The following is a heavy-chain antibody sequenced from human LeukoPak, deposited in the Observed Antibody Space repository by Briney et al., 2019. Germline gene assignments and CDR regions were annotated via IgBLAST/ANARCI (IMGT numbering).Heavy chain of an antibody. V-gene: IGHV1-18*01. D-gene: IGHD3-22*01. CDR1: GYTFTSYG. J-gene: IGHJ4*02. CDR2: ISAYNGYT. Sequence: ASVKVSCKASGYTFTSYGISWVRQAPGQGFEWMGWISAYNGYTRYAQKVQGRVTMTTDTSTSTAYMELRSLRSDDTAVYYCARDRSPRHYYDTSDYHGAANYWGQGTLVTVSS. CDR3: ARDRSPRHYYDTSDYHGAANY.